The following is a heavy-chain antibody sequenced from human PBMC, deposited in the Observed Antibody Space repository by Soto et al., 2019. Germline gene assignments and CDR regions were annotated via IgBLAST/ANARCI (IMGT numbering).Heavy chain of an antibody. D-gene: IGHD3-9*01. J-gene: IGHJ4*02. CDR1: GGSFSGYY. CDR2: INHSGST. CDR3: AGGLSGWRVWLDY. V-gene: IGHV4-34*01. Sequence: QVQLQQWGAGLLKPSETLSLTCAVYGGSFSGYYWSWIRQPPGKGLEWIGEINHSGSTNYTPSLKSRVTKSVDPAKNQCALKLSSVSAADTAVDYWAGGLSGWRVWLDYWGQGTLVTVSS.